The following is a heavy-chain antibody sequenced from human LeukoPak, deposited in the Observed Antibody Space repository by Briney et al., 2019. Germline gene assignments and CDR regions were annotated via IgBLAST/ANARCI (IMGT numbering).Heavy chain of an antibody. CDR3: ARDPSVGGFSGSELDF. V-gene: IGHV3-64*01. CDR2: ISYNGEQT. Sequence: GGSLRLSCAGSGFTFSQYFMHWVRQAPGKGLEYLSVISYNGEQTYYSKTVKGRFTISRDNSKNMLYLQMGSLRPEDTAVYFCARDPSVGGFSGSELDFWGQGTLVTVSS. CDR1: GFTFSQYF. D-gene: IGHD3-22*01. J-gene: IGHJ4*02.